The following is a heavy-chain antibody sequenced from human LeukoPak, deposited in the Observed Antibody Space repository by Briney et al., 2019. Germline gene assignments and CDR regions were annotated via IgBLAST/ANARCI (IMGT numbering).Heavy chain of an antibody. D-gene: IGHD1-26*01. CDR3: ATGGDNSGSFGFDY. CDR1: GYTLTELS. CDR2: FDPEDGET. Sequence: ASVKVSCKVSGYTLTELSMHWVRQAPGKGLEWMGGFDPEDGETIYAQKFQGRVTMTEDTSTDTAYMELSSLRSEDTAVYYCATGGDNSGSFGFDYWGQGTLVTVSS. J-gene: IGHJ4*02. V-gene: IGHV1-24*01.